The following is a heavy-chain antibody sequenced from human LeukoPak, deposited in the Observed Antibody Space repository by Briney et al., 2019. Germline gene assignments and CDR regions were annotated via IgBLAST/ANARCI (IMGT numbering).Heavy chain of an antibody. CDR1: GFTFSSYA. V-gene: IGHV3-23*01. D-gene: IGHD2-15*01. J-gene: IGHJ4*02. CDR3: ATDSCSGGSCFDY. Sequence: GGSLRLSCAASGFTFSSYAMSWVRQAPGKGLEWVSTISGSGGSTYYADSVKGRFTISRDNSKNTLYLQMNSLRAEDTAVYYCATDSCSGGSCFDYWGQGTLVTVSS. CDR2: ISGSGGST.